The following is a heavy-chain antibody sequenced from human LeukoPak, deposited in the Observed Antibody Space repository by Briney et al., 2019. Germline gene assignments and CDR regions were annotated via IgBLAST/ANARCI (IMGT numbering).Heavy chain of an antibody. Sequence: GGSLRLSCAASGFTFSSYAMSWVRQAPGKGLEWVSAISGSGGSTYYADSVKGRLTISRDNSKNTLYLQMNSLRAEDTAVYYCAKGDYDFWSGYLDYWGQGTLVTVSS. J-gene: IGHJ4*02. CDR1: GFTFSSYA. CDR2: ISGSGGST. V-gene: IGHV3-23*01. CDR3: AKGDYDFWSGYLDY. D-gene: IGHD3-3*01.